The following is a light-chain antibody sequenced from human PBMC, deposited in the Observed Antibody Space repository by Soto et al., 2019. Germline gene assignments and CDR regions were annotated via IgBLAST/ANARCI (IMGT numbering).Light chain of an antibody. CDR2: DVS. CDR1: SSDVGGYNY. CDR3: CSYAGSYILI. V-gene: IGLV2-11*01. Sequence: QSVLTQPRSVSGSPGQSVTISCTGTSSDVGGYNYVSWYQQHPGKVPKLMISDVSKRPSGVPDRFSGSKSGNTASLTISGLQAEDEADYHCCSYAGSYILIFGGGTKLTVL. J-gene: IGLJ2*01.